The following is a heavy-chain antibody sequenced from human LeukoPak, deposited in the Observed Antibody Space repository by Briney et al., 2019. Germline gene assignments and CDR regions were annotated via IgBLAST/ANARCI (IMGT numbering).Heavy chain of an antibody. Sequence: SETLSLTCAVYGGSFSGYYWSWIRQPPGKGLEWIGEINHSGSTNYNPSLKSRVTISVDTSKNQFSLKLSSATAADTAVYYCARARVYDYVWGSYRHTFLDYWGQGTLVTVSS. CDR2: INHSGST. CDR3: ARARVYDYVWGSYRHTFLDY. V-gene: IGHV4-34*01. J-gene: IGHJ4*02. CDR1: GGSFSGYY. D-gene: IGHD3-16*02.